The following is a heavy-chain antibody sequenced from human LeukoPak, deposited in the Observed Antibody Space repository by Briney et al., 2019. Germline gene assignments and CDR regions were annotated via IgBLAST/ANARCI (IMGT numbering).Heavy chain of an antibody. V-gene: IGHV3-7*03. CDR3: ARELDGDPSYFDY. Sequence: SGGSLRLSCAASGFTFSSYWMSWVRQAPGKGLEWVANIKQDGSEKYYVDSVKGRFTISRDNAKNSLYLQMNSLRAEDTAVYYCARELDGDPSYFDYWGQGTLVTVSS. CDR1: GFTFSSYW. D-gene: IGHD4-17*01. J-gene: IGHJ4*02. CDR2: IKQDGSEK.